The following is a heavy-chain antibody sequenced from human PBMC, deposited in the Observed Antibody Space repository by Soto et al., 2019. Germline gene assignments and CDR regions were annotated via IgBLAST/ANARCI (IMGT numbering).Heavy chain of an antibody. CDR3: ARVELAAAQGYFDY. CDR1: GFTFSSYA. J-gene: IGHJ4*02. CDR2: ISYDGSNK. D-gene: IGHD6-13*01. V-gene: IGHV3-30-3*01. Sequence: QVQLVEFGGGVVQPGRSLRLSCAASGFTFSSYAMHWVRQAPGKGLEWVAVISYDGSNKYYADSVKGRFTISRDNSKNTLYLQMNSLRAEDTAVYYCARVELAAAQGYFDYWGQGTLVTVSS.